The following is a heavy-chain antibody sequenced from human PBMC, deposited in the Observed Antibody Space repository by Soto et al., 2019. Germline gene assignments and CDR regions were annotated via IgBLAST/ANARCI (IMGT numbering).Heavy chain of an antibody. J-gene: IGHJ5*02. Sequence: ASETLSLTCTVSGGSISSYYWSWIRQPPGKGLEWIGYIYYSGSTNYNPSLKSRVTISVDTSKNQFSLKLSSVTAADTAVYYCARVVVRGVVRLFDPWGQGTLVTVSS. CDR1: GGSISSYY. CDR2: IYYSGST. D-gene: IGHD3-10*01. V-gene: IGHV4-59*01. CDR3: ARVVVRGVVRLFDP.